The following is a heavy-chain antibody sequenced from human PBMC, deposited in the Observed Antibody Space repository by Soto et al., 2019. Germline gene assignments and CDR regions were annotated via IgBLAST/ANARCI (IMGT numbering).Heavy chain of an antibody. Sequence: SGKVSFKASGGPFSSYAISLVRQAPGQGLEWMGGIIPIFGTANYAQKFQGRVTITADESTSTAYMELSSLRSEDTAVYYCARQRQYTSSPHFDYWGQGTLVTVSS. CDR1: GGPFSSYA. D-gene: IGHD6-6*01. J-gene: IGHJ4*02. CDR2: IIPIFGTA. CDR3: ARQRQYTSSPHFDY. V-gene: IGHV1-69*13.